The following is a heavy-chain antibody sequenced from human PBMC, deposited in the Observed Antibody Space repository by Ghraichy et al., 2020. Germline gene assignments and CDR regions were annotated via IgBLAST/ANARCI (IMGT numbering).Heavy chain of an antibody. V-gene: IGHV3-7*01. Sequence: GGSLRLSCAASGFTFSSYWMSWVRQAPGKGLEWVANMNQDGSEKSYGDSVKGRFTISRDNSENSRYLQMNSLRAEDTAVYYCATHNNWAFNYWGQGTLVTVSS. J-gene: IGHJ4*02. CDR3: ATHNNWAFNY. D-gene: IGHD1-1*01. CDR2: MNQDGSEK. CDR1: GFTFSSYW.